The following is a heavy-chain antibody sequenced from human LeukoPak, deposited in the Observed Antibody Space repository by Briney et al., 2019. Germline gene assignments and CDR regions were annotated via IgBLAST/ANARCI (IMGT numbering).Heavy chain of an antibody. J-gene: IGHJ4*01. D-gene: IGHD5-18*01. CDR2: ITADGGST. V-gene: IGHV3-43*02. CDR3: ASGPRGYSYGLAFED. Sequence: GGSLRLSCAGSGFSFDDYGMHWVRQAPGKGLEWVSLITADGGSTYYADSVKGRFTISRDNSRNSLYVQMNSVRSEDTGFYYCASGPRGYSYGLAFEDWAHGTLVTVSS. CDR1: GFSFDDYG.